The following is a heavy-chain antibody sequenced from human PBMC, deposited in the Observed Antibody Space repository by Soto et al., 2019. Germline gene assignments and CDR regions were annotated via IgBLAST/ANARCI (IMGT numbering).Heavy chain of an antibody. CDR3: ATELRYFDWLFPNNWFDP. D-gene: IGHD3-9*01. V-gene: IGHV1-69*02. CDR2: IIPILGIA. Sequence: QVQLVQSGAEVKKPGSSVKVSCKASGGTFINYTISWVRQAPGQGLEWMGRIIPILGIANYAQEFQGRVTITADKSTSTAYMELSSLRSEDTAVYYCATELRYFDWLFPNNWFDPWGQGTLVTVSS. CDR1: GGTFINYT. J-gene: IGHJ5*02.